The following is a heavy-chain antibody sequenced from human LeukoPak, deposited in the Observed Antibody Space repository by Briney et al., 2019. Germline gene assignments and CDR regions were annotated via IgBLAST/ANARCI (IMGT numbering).Heavy chain of an antibody. CDR3: ARVLHKRNYDSTTYYGY. V-gene: IGHV3-48*01. J-gene: IGHJ4*02. CDR2: ISSSSSTI. CDR1: GFTFSSYE. D-gene: IGHD3-22*01. Sequence: GGSLRLSCAASGFTFSSYEMNWVRQAPGKGLEWVSYISSSSSTIYYADSVKGRFTISRDNAKNSLYLQMNSLRAEDTAVYYCARVLHKRNYDSTTYYGYWGQGTLVTVSS.